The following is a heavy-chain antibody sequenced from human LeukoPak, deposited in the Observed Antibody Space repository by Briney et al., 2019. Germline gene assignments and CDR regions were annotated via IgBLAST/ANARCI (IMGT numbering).Heavy chain of an antibody. V-gene: IGHV4-34*01. CDR3: TSSSGWGAYDF. CDR1: GGSFSSYY. CDR2: INHSGST. D-gene: IGHD6-19*01. Sequence: SETLSLTCTVSGGSFSSYYWSWIRQPPGKGLEWIGEINHSGSTNYNPSLKSQVTISVDTSENQFSLTLTSVTAADTAVYYCTSSSGWGAYDFWGQGTLVTVSS. J-gene: IGHJ4*02.